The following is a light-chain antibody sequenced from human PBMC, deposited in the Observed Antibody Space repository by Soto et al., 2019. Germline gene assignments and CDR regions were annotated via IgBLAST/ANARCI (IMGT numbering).Light chain of an antibody. CDR2: EDT. V-gene: IGLV2-14*01. Sequence: QSALTQPASVSGAPGQSITISCTGTSSDVGGHNDLSWFQHHPGKAPKRIIYEDTYRPSGVSNRFAGSKSGDTASLTISGLQAEDGADYYCSSFTNTSTRYAVGTGTKVTVL. CDR1: SSDVGGHND. CDR3: SSFTNTSTRYA. J-gene: IGLJ1*01.